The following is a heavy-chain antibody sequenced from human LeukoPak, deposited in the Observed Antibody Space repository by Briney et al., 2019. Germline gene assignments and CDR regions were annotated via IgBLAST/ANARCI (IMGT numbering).Heavy chain of an antibody. CDR2: IYSGGST. Sequence: GGSLRLSCAASGFTVSSNYMSWVRQAPGKGLEWVSVIYSGGSTYYADSVKGRFTISRDNSKNTLYLQMNSLRAEDTAVYYCAVDCSSTSCPDYWGQGTLVTVPS. J-gene: IGHJ4*02. D-gene: IGHD2-2*01. CDR3: AVDCSSTSCPDY. V-gene: IGHV3-66*01. CDR1: GFTVSSNY.